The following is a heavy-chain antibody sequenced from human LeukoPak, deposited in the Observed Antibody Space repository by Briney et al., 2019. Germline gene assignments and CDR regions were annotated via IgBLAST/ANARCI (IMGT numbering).Heavy chain of an antibody. V-gene: IGHV3-30*18. CDR2: ISNDGSNK. CDR1: GFTFSSYG. Sequence: GRSLRLSCAASGFTFSSYGMHWVRQAPGKGLEWVAVISNDGSNKYYADSVKGRFTISRDNSKNTLYLQMNSLRAEDTAVYYCAKDGLDPWGQGTLVTVSS. CDR3: AKDGLDP. J-gene: IGHJ5*02.